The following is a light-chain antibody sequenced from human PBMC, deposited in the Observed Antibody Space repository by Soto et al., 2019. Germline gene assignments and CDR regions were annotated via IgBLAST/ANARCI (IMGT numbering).Light chain of an antibody. V-gene: IGLV1-40*01. CDR1: SSNIGAGHD. J-gene: IGLJ3*02. CDR2: ANT. Sequence: QYVLTQPPSVSGAPGQRVTISCTGSSSNIGAGHDVHWYQQIPETAPKLLVSANTNRPSGVPDRFSGSNSGTSASLSITALQAEDEADYYCQSFDSSLDGWVFGGGTKLTVL. CDR3: QSFDSSLDGWV.